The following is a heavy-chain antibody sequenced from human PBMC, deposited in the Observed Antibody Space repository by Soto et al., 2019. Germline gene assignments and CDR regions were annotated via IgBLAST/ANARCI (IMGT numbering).Heavy chain of an antibody. CDR2: ISAYNGNS. Sequence: GASVKVSCKASGYTFTSYGISWVRQAPGQGLEWMGWISAYNGNSNYAQKFQGRVTMTTDTSTSTAYMELSSLRSDDTAVFYCARERCTGGSCHSGEYFQHWGQGTLVTVSS. CDR3: ARERCTGGSCHSGEYFQH. V-gene: IGHV1-18*04. D-gene: IGHD2-15*01. J-gene: IGHJ1*01. CDR1: GYTFTSYG.